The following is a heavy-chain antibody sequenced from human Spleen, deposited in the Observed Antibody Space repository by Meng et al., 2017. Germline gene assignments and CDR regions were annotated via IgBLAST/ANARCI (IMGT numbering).Heavy chain of an antibody. J-gene: IGHJ3*02. CDR1: GFTFSSYE. CDR2: ISSSGSTI. D-gene: IGHD3-10*01. Sequence: GESLKISCAASGFTFSSYEMNWVRQAPGKGLEWVSYISSSGSTIYYADSVKGRFTISRDNAKNSLYLQMNSLRAEDTAVYYCARTGYGSGSYYGNKRKNAFDICGQGIIV. CDR3: ARTGYGSGSYYGNKRKNAFDI. V-gene: IGHV3-48*03.